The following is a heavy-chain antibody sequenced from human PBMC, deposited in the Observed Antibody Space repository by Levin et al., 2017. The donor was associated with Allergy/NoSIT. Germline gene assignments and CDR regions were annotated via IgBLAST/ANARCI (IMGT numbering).Heavy chain of an antibody. J-gene: IGHJ5*02. CDR1: GYRFTDYY. V-gene: IGHV1-2*02. Sequence: ASVKVSCKASGYRFTDYYIQWLRQAPGQGLEWLGWINTHSGEPQYAQKFQGKIIMTRDTSINTAYMQLSGLRSDDTAVYYCARNFWTTLRGGPFDAWGQGTLVTVSS. D-gene: IGHD3/OR15-3a*01. CDR2: INTHSGEP. CDR3: ARNFWTTLRGGPFDA.